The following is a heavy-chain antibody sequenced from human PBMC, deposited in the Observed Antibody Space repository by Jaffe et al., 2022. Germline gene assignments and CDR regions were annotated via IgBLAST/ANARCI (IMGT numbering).Heavy chain of an antibody. CDR3: AHINLGGSCYRCYTQEGAFDI. V-gene: IGHV2-5*02. Sequence: QITLKESGPTLVKPTQTLTLTCTFSGFSLSTSGVGVGWIRQPPGKALEWLALIYWDDDKRYSPSLKSRLTITKDTSKNQVVLTMTNMDPVDTATYYCAHINLGGSCYRCYTQEGAFDIWGQGTMVTVSS. CDR1: GFSLSTSGVG. D-gene: IGHD2-15*01. CDR2: IYWDDDK. J-gene: IGHJ3*02.